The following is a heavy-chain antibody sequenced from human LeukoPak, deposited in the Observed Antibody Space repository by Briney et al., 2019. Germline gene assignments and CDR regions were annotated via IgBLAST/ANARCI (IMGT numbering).Heavy chain of an antibody. D-gene: IGHD6-19*01. J-gene: IGHJ4*02. V-gene: IGHV3-23*01. CDR1: GFTFSSYA. CDR2: IGGSGGAT. Sequence: GGSLRLSCAASGFTFSSYAMSWVRQAPGKGLEWVSTIGGSGGATYYADSVKGRFTISRDNSKNTLYLQMNSLRAEDTAVYYCARAREQWLVVNYWGQGTLVTVSS. CDR3: ARAREQWLVVNY.